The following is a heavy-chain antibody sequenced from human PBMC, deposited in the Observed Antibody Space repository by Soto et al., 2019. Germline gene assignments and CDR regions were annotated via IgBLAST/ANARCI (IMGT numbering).Heavy chain of an antibody. CDR2: IKPDGSEK. Sequence: GGSLRLSFATSGFTFRSYWMTWVRQAPGKGPEWVANIKPDGSEKQYVDSVKGRFTVSRDNARKSLDLQMNSLRVEDTAVYYCARAEDYDFWSGPPKYFDNWGQGTQVTVSS. J-gene: IGHJ4*02. CDR3: ARAEDYDFWSGPPKYFDN. V-gene: IGHV3-7*03. D-gene: IGHD3-3*01. CDR1: GFTFRSYW.